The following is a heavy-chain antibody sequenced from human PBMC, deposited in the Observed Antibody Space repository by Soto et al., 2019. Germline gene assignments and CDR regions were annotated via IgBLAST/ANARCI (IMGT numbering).Heavy chain of an antibody. J-gene: IGHJ4*02. CDR2: IYYSGST. CDR1: GGSISSSSYY. V-gene: IGHV4-39*01. Sequence: QLQLQESGPGLVKPSETLSLTCTVSGGSISSSSYYWGWIRPPPGKGLEWIGSIYYSGSTYYNPSLKSRVTISVDTSKNQFSLKLSSVTAADTAVYYCARRRPNYFDYWGQGTLVTLSS. CDR3: ARRRPNYFDY.